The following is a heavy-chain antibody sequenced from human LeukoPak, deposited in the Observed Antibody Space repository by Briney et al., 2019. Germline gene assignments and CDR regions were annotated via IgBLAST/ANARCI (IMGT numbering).Heavy chain of an antibody. CDR3: ARDGHGDTYYDFWSGYYYGMDV. D-gene: IGHD3-3*01. J-gene: IGHJ6*02. V-gene: IGHV3-48*01. CDR2: ISSSSSTI. CDR1: GFTFSSYS. Sequence: PGGSLRLSCAASGFTFSSYSMTWVRQAPGKGLEWVSYISSSSSTIYYADSVKGRFTISRDNAKNSLYLQMNSLRAEDTAVYYCARDGHGDTYYDFWSGYYYGMDVWGQGTTVTVSS.